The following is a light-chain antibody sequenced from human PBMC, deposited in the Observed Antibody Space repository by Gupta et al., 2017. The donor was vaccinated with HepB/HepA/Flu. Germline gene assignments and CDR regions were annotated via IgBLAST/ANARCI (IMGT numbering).Light chain of an antibody. Sequence: QSALTQPAAVSGSPGQSITISFTGTSSDVGAYNSVSWYQQYPGKAPKILIYDVAARPSGISTRFSGSKSGNTASLTISGLQTEDEADYFCSSFTSTLTLVVFGGGTKPTVL. V-gene: IGLV2-14*03. CDR2: DVA. J-gene: IGLJ2*01. CDR3: SSFTSTLTLVV. CDR1: SSDVGAYNS.